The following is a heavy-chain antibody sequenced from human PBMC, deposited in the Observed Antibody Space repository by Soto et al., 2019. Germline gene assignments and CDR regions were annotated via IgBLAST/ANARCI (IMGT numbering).Heavy chain of an antibody. V-gene: IGHV3-23*01. J-gene: IGHJ4*02. CDR1: GFTFSSYS. D-gene: IGHD3-10*01. Sequence: PGGSLRLSCAASGFTFSSYSISWVRQAPWKGLEWVSAISGSGGSTYYADSVKGRFTISRDNSKNTLYLQMNSLRAEDTAVYYCATFLWFGESYFDYSGQGTLVTVSS. CDR2: ISGSGGST. CDR3: ATFLWFGESYFDY.